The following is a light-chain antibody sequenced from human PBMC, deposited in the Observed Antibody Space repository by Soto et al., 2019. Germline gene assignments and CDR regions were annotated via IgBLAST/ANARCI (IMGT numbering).Light chain of an antibody. CDR3: QQYSSTPAT. J-gene: IGKJ3*01. V-gene: IGKV4-1*01. Sequence: DIVMTQSPDSLAVSLGERATLNCKSSQSVLYNANNKNYLAWYQKKPGQPPKLLIYWASTRESGVPDRFSGSGSGTDFTLTISSLQAEDVAVYYCQQYSSTPATFGPGTKLDIK. CDR1: QSVLYNANNKNY. CDR2: WAS.